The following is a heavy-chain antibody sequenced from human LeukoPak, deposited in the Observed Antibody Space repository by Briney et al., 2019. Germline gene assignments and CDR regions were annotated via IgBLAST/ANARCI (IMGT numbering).Heavy chain of an antibody. V-gene: IGHV4-34*01. Sequence: PSETLSLTCAVYGGSFSGYYWSWIRQPPGKGLEWIGEINHSGSTNYNPSLKSRVTISVDTSKNQFSLKLSSVTAADTAVYYCATEGPYCSSTSCYAGVYWGQGTLVTVSS. CDR1: GGSFSGYY. CDR2: INHSGST. D-gene: IGHD2-2*01. J-gene: IGHJ4*02. CDR3: ATEGPYCSSTSCYAGVY.